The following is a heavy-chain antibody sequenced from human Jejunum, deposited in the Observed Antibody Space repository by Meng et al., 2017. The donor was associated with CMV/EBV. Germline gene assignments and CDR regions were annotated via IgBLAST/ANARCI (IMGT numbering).Heavy chain of an antibody. D-gene: IGHD1-7*01. Sequence: QVEVVESGGGLVKPGGSLRLSCSASGLKFSDYYMDWIRQAPGKGLEWLSFVSPGSTNINYSDTVKGRFTISRDNSRNTLDLQMDSLRTEDTAIYYCARENLELQGTVDYWGQGTLVTVSS. J-gene: IGHJ4*02. CDR2: VSPGSTNI. CDR1: GLKFSDYY. V-gene: IGHV3-11*06. CDR3: ARENLELQGTVDY.